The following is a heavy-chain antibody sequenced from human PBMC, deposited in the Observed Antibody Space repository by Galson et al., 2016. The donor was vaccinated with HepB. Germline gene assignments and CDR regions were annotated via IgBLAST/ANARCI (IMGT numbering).Heavy chain of an antibody. D-gene: IGHD3-22*01. Sequence: SLRLSCAASGFTFSSYAMSWVRQAPGKGLEWVSGISGSGSNTYYADSVKGRFTISRDKSKSTLFLEMNSLRPEDTATYYCAKDHVYYYDASGFFYPPSFGFWGQGTLVTVSS. CDR1: GFTFSSYA. V-gene: IGHV3-23*01. J-gene: IGHJ1*01. CDR3: AKDHVYYYDASGFFYPPSFGF. CDR2: ISGSGSNT.